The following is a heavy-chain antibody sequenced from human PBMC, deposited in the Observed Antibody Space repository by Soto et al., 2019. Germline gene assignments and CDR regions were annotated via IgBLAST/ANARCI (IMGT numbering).Heavy chain of an antibody. CDR2: TYYRSKWYN. V-gene: IGHV6-1*01. CDR3: ARDPITIFGVGPYYYYYGMDV. D-gene: IGHD3-3*01. Sequence: SQTLSLTCVISGDSVSSNSAAWNWVRQSPSRGLEWLGRTYYRSKWYNDYAVSVKSRITINPDTSKNQFSLQLNSVTPEDTAVYYCARDPITIFGVGPYYYYYGMDVWGQGTPVTVYS. CDR1: GDSVSSNSAA. J-gene: IGHJ6*02.